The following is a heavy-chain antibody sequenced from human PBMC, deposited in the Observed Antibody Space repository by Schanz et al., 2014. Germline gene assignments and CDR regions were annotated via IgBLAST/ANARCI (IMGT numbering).Heavy chain of an antibody. Sequence: QVQLVESGGGVVRPGRSLRLSCAASGFTFSNFAIHWVRQAPGKGLEWVAVISYDGSHKDYADSVKGRFTISRDNSKNTLYLQMNSLRAEDTAVYYCARDRQQLVGRIGYYYGMDVWGQGTTVTVSS. CDR3: ARDRQQLVGRIGYYYGMDV. J-gene: IGHJ6*02. CDR2: ISYDGSHK. V-gene: IGHV3-30*04. CDR1: GFTFSNFA. D-gene: IGHD6-13*01.